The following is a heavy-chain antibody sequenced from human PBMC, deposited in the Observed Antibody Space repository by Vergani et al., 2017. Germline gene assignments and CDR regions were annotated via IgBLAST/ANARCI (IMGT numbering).Heavy chain of an antibody. CDR1: GFTFSSYW. V-gene: IGHV3-74*01. CDR2: INSDGSST. Sequence: VQLVESGGGLVQPGGSLRLSCAASGFTFSSYWMHWVRQAPGKGLVWVSRINSDGSSTSYADSVKGRFTISRDNAKNTLYLQMNSLRAEDTAVYYCAKARGAMVRGVSGAFDIWGQGTMVTVSS. CDR3: AKARGAMVRGVSGAFDI. D-gene: IGHD3-10*01. J-gene: IGHJ3*02.